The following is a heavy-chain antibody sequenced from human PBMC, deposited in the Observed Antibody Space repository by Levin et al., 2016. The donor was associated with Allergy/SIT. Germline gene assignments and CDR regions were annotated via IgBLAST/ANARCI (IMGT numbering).Heavy chain of an antibody. CDR3: ARSKDGLGA. J-gene: IGHJ5*02. CDR1: GFTFSTYW. Sequence: GGSLRLSCAASGFTFSTYWMYWVRQAPGKGLVWVSRISGDGKTSHYADSVKGRFTISRDNAKNTLYLQVVSLRVEDTAVYYCARSKDGLGAWGQGTLVTVSS. CDR2: ISGDGKTS. D-gene: IGHD3-16*01. V-gene: IGHV3-74*01.